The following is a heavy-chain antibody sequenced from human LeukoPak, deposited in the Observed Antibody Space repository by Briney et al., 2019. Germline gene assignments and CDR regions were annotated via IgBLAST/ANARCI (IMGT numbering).Heavy chain of an antibody. V-gene: IGHV1-2*02. CDR3: ARGGSSTSARKNWFDP. CDR2: INPNSGGT. Sequence: ASVKVSCKASGYTFTGYYMHWVRQAPGQGLEWMGWINPNSGGTNYAQKFQGRVTMTRDTSISTAYMELSRLRSDDTAVYYCARGGSSTSARKNWFDPWGQGTLVTVSS. J-gene: IGHJ5*02. D-gene: IGHD2-2*01. CDR1: GYTFTGYY.